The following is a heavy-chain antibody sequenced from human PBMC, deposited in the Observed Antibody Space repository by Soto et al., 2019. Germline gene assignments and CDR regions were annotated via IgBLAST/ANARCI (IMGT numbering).Heavy chain of an antibody. Sequence: QVQLVQSGAEVKKPGASVKVSCKASGYTFTSYDINWVRQATGQGLEWMGWMNPNTGNTGYAQKFQGRSNMNRNTSKNTGYMELSSLRSEDTAVYYCAREITGKFPNWGQGTLVTVSS. J-gene: IGHJ4*02. CDR2: MNPNTGNT. D-gene: IGHD1-20*01. CDR3: AREITGKFPN. V-gene: IGHV1-8*01. CDR1: GYTFTSYD.